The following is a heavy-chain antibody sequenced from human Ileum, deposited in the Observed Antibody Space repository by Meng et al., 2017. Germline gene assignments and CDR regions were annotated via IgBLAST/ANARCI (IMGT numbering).Heavy chain of an antibody. J-gene: IGHJ4*01. D-gene: IGHD3-10*01. V-gene: IGHV3-74*01. CDR1: GFTFSSDW. CDR3: TRDPDQVRGI. Sequence: GESLKISCAASGFTFSSDWIHWVRQAPGEGLVWVLRTNTDGSSTNYADSVKGRFTISRDNAKNTLYLQMNSLRVEDTAVYYCTRDPDQVRGIWGHGKRVNGAS. CDR2: TNTDGSST.